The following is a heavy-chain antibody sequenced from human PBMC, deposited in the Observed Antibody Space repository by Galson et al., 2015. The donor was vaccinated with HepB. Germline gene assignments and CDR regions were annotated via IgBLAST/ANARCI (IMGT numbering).Heavy chain of an antibody. CDR1: GYAFTSYA. CDR2: INAANGNT. D-gene: IGHD6-19*01. CDR3: ARGGVVSSAWYPPSANDAFDI. J-gene: IGHJ3*02. Sequence: SVKVSCKASGYAFTSYAMHWVRQAPGQMLEWMGWINAANGNTKYSQKFQGRVTITRDTSASTAYMELSSLRSEDTAVYYCARGGVVSSAWYPPSANDAFDIWGQGTMVTVSS. V-gene: IGHV1-3*01.